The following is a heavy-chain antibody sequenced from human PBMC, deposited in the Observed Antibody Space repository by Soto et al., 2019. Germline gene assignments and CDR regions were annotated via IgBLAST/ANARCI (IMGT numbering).Heavy chain of an antibody. Sequence: QVQLQESGPGLVKPSQTLSLTCTVSGGSISSGGYYWSWIRQHPGKGLEWIGYIYYSGSTYYNPSRKSRVTISVDTSKNQFSLKLSSVTAADTAVYYCAREDYGDYYFDYWGQGTLVTVSS. D-gene: IGHD4-17*01. J-gene: IGHJ4*02. CDR1: GGSISSGGYY. V-gene: IGHV4-31*03. CDR2: IYYSGST. CDR3: AREDYGDYYFDY.